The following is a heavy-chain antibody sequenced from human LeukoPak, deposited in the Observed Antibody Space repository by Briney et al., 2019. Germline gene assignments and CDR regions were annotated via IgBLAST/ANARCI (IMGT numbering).Heavy chain of an antibody. CDR2: IYSDDTT. V-gene: IGHV3-53*01. CDR3: ATYRQVLLPFES. J-gene: IGHJ4*02. D-gene: IGHD2-8*02. CDR1: GFTVSSNY. Sequence: GGSLRLSCAVSGFTVSSNYMSWIRQAPGKGREWVSLIYSDDTTLYAAYVKGRFTISRDNSKSTLSLQMNRVRAEDTAMYYCATYRQVLLPFESWGQGTLVTVSS.